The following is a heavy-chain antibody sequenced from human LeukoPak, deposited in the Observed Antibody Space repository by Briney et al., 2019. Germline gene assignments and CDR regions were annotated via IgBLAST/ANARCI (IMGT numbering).Heavy chain of an antibody. V-gene: IGHV3-48*03. D-gene: IGHD2-21*02. CDR2: ISRSGTAT. CDR3: ARYCAGDCYRGMDV. J-gene: IGHJ6*02. CDR1: GFTPSSYE. Sequence: GGSLRLSCAASGFTPSSYEMNWVRQAPGKGLEWISYISRSGTATLYADPVKGRFTISRDNAKNSLYLLMNSLGAEDTAVYYCARYCAGDCYRGMDVWGHGTTVTVSS.